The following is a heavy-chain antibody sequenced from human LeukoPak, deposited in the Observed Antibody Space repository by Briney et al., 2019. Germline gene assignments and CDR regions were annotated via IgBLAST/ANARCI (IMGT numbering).Heavy chain of an antibody. Sequence: GGSLRLSCAASGFTFSSYGMHWVRQAPGKGLEWVADISYDGSNKYYADSVKGRFTISRDNSKNTLYLQMNTVKTEDTAVYYCVWSSSWEKRYYLDYWGQGTLVTVSS. D-gene: IGHD6-13*01. CDR1: GFTFSSYG. CDR2: ISYDGSNK. J-gene: IGHJ4*02. CDR3: VWSSSWEKRYYLDY. V-gene: IGHV3-30*03.